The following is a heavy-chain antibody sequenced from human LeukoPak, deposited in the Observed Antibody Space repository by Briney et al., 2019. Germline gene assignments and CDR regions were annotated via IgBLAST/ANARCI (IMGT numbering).Heavy chain of an antibody. V-gene: IGHV3-64*01. CDR2: ISSNGGST. J-gene: IGHJ4*02. Sequence: GGSLRLSCAAFGFTFSSYAMHWVRQAPGKGLEYVSAISSNGGSTYYANSVKGRFTISRDNSKNTLYLQMGSLRAEDMAVYYCARSGSLDYWGQGTLVTVSS. CDR3: ARSGSLDY. CDR1: GFTFSSYA. D-gene: IGHD2-15*01.